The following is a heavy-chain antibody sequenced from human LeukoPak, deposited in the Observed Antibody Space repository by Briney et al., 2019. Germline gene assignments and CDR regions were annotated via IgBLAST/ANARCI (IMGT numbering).Heavy chain of an antibody. CDR1: GFTFSTYW. CDR2: IKSDGST. D-gene: IGHD3-22*01. Sequence: GGSLRLSCAASGFTFSTYWMHWVRQAPGKGLVWVSRIKSDGSTNYADSVKGRFTISGDNAKNTVSLQMNSLRAEDTGVYYCARAPSEVGGYYPEYFRHWGQGTLVTVSS. V-gene: IGHV3-74*01. J-gene: IGHJ1*01. CDR3: ARAPSEVGGYYPEYFRH.